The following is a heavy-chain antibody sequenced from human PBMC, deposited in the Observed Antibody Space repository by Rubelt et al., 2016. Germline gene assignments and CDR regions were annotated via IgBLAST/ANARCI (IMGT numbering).Heavy chain of an antibody. J-gene: IGHJ6*02. CDR2: INHSGST. Sequence: QVQLQQWGAGLLKPSETLSLTCAVYGGSFSGYYWSWIRQPPGKGLEWIGEINHSGSTNYNPSLKSGVTISVDTSKNQFSRRLSSVTAADTAVYYCARFAARGNYYYGMDVWGQGTTVTVSS. CDR3: ARFAARGNYYYGMDV. D-gene: IGHD6-6*01. V-gene: IGHV4-34*01. CDR1: GGSFSGYY.